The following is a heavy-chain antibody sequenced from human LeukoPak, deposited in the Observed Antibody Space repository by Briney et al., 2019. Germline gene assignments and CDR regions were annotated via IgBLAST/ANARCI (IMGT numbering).Heavy chain of an antibody. CDR3: ARDSAYCTNGFSFGNWFDS. D-gene: IGHD2-8*01. Sequence: GASVKVSCKASGYTFTGYYMYWVRQAPGQVLEWMGWINPNSGDTHYGQKFQGRVTTTRDSFIRTVYMELSRLRPDDTAVYYCARDSAYCTNGFSFGNWFDSWGQGTLVTVSS. V-gene: IGHV1-2*02. CDR1: GYTFTGYY. CDR2: INPNSGDT. J-gene: IGHJ5*01.